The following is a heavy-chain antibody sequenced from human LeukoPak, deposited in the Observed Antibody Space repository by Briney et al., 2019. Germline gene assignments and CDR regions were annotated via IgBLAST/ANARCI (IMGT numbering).Heavy chain of an antibody. J-gene: IGHJ4*02. CDR3: ARLKAVAGPHYYFDY. CDR1: GLTFSSYA. CDR2: ISYDGSNK. V-gene: IGHV3-30*04. D-gene: IGHD6-19*01. Sequence: GGSLRLSCAASGLTFSSYAMHWVRQAPGKGLEWVAVISYDGSNKDYADSVKGRFTISRDDSKNTLFLQMNSLRIDDTAVYYCARLKAVAGPHYYFDYWGQGTLVTVSS.